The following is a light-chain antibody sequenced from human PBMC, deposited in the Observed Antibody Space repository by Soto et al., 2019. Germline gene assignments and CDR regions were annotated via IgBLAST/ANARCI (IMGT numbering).Light chain of an antibody. CDR3: QQYGSSPLT. CDR2: SAS. J-gene: IGKJ4*01. CDR1: QSVSSNT. Sequence: IVLTLYPATLSVSPGERATLSCRASQSVSSNTLAWYQHKPGQATRLLIHSASTRATGIPDRFSSSGAGTDFTLTISRLEQEDFAVYYCQQYGSSPLTFGGGTKVDI. V-gene: IGKV3-20*01.